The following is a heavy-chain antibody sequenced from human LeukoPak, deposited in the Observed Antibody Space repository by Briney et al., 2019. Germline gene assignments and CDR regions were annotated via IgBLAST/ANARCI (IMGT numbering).Heavy chain of an antibody. D-gene: IGHD2-2*01. J-gene: IGHJ6*02. CDR1: GGSFSGYY. V-gene: IGHV4-34*01. Sequence: SETLSLTCAVYGGSFSGYYWSWIRQPPGKGLEWIGEINHSGSTNYNPSLKSRVTISVDTSKNQFSLKLSSVTAADTAVYYCARGGRSYCSSTSCYVSSLRFHYYGMDVWGQGTTVTVSS. CDR2: INHSGST. CDR3: ARGGRSYCSSTSCYVSSLRFHYYGMDV.